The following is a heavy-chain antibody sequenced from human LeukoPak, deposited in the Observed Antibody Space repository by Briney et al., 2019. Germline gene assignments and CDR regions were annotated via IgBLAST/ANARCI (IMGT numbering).Heavy chain of an antibody. D-gene: IGHD6-13*01. Sequence: GGSLRLSCATSGFIFSNAYMSWVRQAPGKGLEWVANIKQDGSEKNYVDSVKGRLTTSRDNAKNSLFLQMNSLRVEDTAVYYCARVSAAGSGFLDLWGRGTLVLVSA. CDR1: GFIFSNAY. CDR3: ARVSAAGSGFLDL. CDR2: IKQDGSEK. J-gene: IGHJ2*01. V-gene: IGHV3-7*01.